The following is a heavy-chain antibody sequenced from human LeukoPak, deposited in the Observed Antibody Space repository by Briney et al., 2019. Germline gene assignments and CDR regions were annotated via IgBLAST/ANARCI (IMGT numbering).Heavy chain of an antibody. D-gene: IGHD4-11*01. V-gene: IGHV4-31*03. CDR3: AREYSNYYFDY. Sequence: SETLSLTCTVSGGSISSGGYYWSWIRQHPGKGLEWIGYIYYSGSTYYNPSLKSRVTISVDTSKIQFSLKLSSVTAADTAVYYCAREYSNYYFDYWGQGTLVTVSS. CDR1: GGSISSGGYY. CDR2: IYYSGST. J-gene: IGHJ4*02.